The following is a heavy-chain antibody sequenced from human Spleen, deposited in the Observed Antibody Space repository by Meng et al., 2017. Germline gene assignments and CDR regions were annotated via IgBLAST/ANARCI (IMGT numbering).Heavy chain of an antibody. Sequence: SETLSLTCTVSGGSISSGSYYWSWIRQPAGKGLEWIGRIYTSGSTNYNPSLKSRVTISVDTSKNQFSLKLSSVTAADTAVYYCARNHYDSGVYWYFDLWGRGTLVTVSS. D-gene: IGHD3-22*01. V-gene: IGHV4-61*02. CDR3: ARNHYDSGVYWYFDL. J-gene: IGHJ2*01. CDR1: GGSISSGSYY. CDR2: IYTSGST.